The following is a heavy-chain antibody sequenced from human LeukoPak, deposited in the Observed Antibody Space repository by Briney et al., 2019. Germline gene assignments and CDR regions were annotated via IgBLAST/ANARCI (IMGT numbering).Heavy chain of an antibody. CDR2: ITNTGGDT. CDR3: AKEGGTGTRFDY. J-gene: IGHJ4*02. Sequence: GGSLRLSCAASGFTFSSYAMNWVRQVPGKGLEWVSIITNTGGDTNYADSVKGRFTISRDNSKSTLYLQMNSLRAEDTAVYYCAKEGGTGTRFDYWGQGTLVTVSS. V-gene: IGHV3-23*01. D-gene: IGHD1-7*01. CDR1: GFTFSSYA.